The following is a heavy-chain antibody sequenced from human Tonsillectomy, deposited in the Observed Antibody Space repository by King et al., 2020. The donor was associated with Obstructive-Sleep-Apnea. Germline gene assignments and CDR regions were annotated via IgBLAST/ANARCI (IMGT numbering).Heavy chain of an antibody. J-gene: IGHJ4*02. CDR3: SKADSGSYSRTGLDF. CDR1: GFTFSSHA. Sequence: VQLVESAGGLVQPGGSLRLSCAASGFTFSSHAMSWVRQAPGKGLEWVASITGSGGSTFYADSVKGRFTVSRANPKNTRYLQRNSLPVEDTAIYYCSKADSGSYSRTGLDFWGQGTLVTVSS. V-gene: IGHV3-23*04. CDR2: ITGSGGST. D-gene: IGHD1-26*01.